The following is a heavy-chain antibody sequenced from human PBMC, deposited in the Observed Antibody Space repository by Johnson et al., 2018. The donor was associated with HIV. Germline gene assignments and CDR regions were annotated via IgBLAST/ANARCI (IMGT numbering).Heavy chain of an antibody. V-gene: IGHV3-66*03. CDR3: ARPDDGDRGGAVDI. CDR2: SGSGGST. CDR1: GFTVSSNY. J-gene: IGHJ3*02. Sequence: VQLVESGGGLIQPGGSLRLSCAASGFTVSSNYMSWVRQAPGKGLEWVSAISGSGGSTYYADSVKGRFTISRDNSKNTLSLQMNSLRAEDTAVYYGARPDDGDRGGAVDIWGQGTMVTVSS. D-gene: IGHD4-17*01.